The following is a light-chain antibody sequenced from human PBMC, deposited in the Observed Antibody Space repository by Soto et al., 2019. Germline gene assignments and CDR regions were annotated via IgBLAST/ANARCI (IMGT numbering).Light chain of an antibody. V-gene: IGKV3-20*01. Sequence: EIVLTQSPGTLSLSPGERATLSCRASQSVSNNYLAWYQQKPGQAPRLLIYDASNRATGIPARFSGSGSGTDFTLTISRLEPEDFAVYYCQQYGSSPPWTFGQGTKVDI. J-gene: IGKJ1*01. CDR2: DAS. CDR3: QQYGSSPPWT. CDR1: QSVSNNY.